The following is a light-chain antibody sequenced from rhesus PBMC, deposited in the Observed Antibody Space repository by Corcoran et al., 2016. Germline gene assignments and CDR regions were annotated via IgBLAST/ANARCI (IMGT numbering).Light chain of an antibody. J-gene: IGKJ2*01. Sequence: DIQMTQSPSSLSASVGDTVTITCRASQGISNNLAWYQQQPGKVPKLLFYNASTLQSGVPSRFSGSGYGTDCTLTISSLQPEDFATEYWQHGYGTPYSFGQGTKVEIK. CDR1: QGISNN. CDR2: NAS. V-gene: IGKV1-25*01. CDR3: QHGYGTPYS.